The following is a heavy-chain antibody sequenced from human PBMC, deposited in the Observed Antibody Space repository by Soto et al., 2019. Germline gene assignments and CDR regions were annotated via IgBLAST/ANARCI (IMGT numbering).Heavy chain of an antibody. D-gene: IGHD5-18*01. V-gene: IGHV4-34*01. Sequence: NPSETLSLTCAVYGGSFSGYYWSWIRQPPGKGLEWIGEINHSGSTNYNPSLKSRVTISVDTSKNQFSLKLSSVTAADTAVYYCAREVRGYSYGSGYYYYYGMDVWGQGTTVS. J-gene: IGHJ6*02. CDR2: INHSGST. CDR3: AREVRGYSYGSGYYYYYGMDV. CDR1: GGSFSGYY.